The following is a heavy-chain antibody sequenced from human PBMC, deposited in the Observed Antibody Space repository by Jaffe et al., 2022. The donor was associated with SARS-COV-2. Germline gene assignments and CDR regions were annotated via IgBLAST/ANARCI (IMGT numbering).Heavy chain of an antibody. Sequence: QVQLVESGGGVVQPGRSLRLSCAASGFTFSSYAMHWVRQAPGKGLEWVAVISYDGSNKYYADSVKGRFTISRDNSKNTLYLQMNSLRAEDTAVYYCARDPGYSSSVILDYWGQGTLVTVSS. V-gene: IGHV3-30*04. D-gene: IGHD6-13*01. CDR3: ARDPGYSSSVILDY. CDR1: GFTFSSYA. CDR2: ISYDGSNK. J-gene: IGHJ4*02.